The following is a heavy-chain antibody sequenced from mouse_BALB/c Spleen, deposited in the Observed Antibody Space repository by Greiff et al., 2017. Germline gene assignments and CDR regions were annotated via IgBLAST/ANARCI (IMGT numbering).Heavy chain of an antibody. D-gene: IGHD1-1*01. J-gene: IGHJ4*01. CDR3: ARTPYYYGSSYYAMDY. Sequence: QVTLKVSGPGILQPSQTLSLTCSFSGFSLSTSGMGVSWIRQPSGKGLEWLAHIYWDDDKRYNPSLKSRLTISKDTSSNQVFLKITSVDTADTATYYCARTPYYYGSSYYAMDYWGQGTSVTVSS. CDR2: IYWDDDK. CDR1: GFSLSTSGMG. V-gene: IGHV8-12*01.